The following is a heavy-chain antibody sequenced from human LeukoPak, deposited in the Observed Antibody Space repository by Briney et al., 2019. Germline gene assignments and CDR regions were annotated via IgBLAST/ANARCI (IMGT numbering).Heavy chain of an antibody. CDR3: ARSVMATGDY. J-gene: IGHJ4*02. CDR2: INHSGST. V-gene: IGHV4-34*01. CDR1: GGSFSGYY. D-gene: IGHD5-24*01. Sequence: PSETLSLTCAVYGGSFSGYYWSWIRQPPGRGLEWIGEINHSGSTNYNPSLESRVTISVDTSENQFSLKLSSVTAADTAVYYCARSVMATGDYWGQGTLVTVSS.